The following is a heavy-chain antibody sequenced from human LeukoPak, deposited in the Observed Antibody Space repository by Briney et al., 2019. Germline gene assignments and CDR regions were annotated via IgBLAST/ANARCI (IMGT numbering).Heavy chain of an antibody. CDR3: ARGTPTTRDFDS. Sequence: GGALRLSCAASGFTFSSYSMNWVRQAPGKGLEWVSSISSSSGYIYYADSLKGRFTISRDNAKNSLYLQMNSLRAEDTALYYCARGTPTTRDFDSWGQGTLVTVSS. V-gene: IGHV3-21*01. J-gene: IGHJ4*02. CDR1: GFTFSSYS. D-gene: IGHD4-11*01. CDR2: ISSSSGYI.